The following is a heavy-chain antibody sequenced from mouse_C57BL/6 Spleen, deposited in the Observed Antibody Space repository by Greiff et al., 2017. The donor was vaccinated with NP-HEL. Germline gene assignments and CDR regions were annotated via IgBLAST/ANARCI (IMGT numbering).Heavy chain of an antibody. J-gene: IGHJ2*01. Sequence: EVQLQQSGPELVKPGASVKISCKASGYTFTDYYMNWVKQSHGRSLEWIGDINPNNGGTSYNQKFKGKATLTVDKSSSTAYMELRSLTSEDSAVYYCARTTVVEGGFDYWGQGTTLTVSS. CDR3: ARTTVVEGGFDY. V-gene: IGHV1-26*01. CDR2: INPNNGGT. D-gene: IGHD1-1*01. CDR1: GYTFTDYY.